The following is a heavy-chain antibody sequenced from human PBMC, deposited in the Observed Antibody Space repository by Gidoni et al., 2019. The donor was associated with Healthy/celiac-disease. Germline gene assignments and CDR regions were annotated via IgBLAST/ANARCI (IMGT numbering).Heavy chain of an antibody. D-gene: IGHD6-19*01. CDR3: AKDLEAVAWVDAFDI. Sequence: QVQLVESGGGVVQPGRSLRLSCAASGFTFSSYGMHWVRQAPGKGLEWVAVISYDGSNKYYADSVKGRFTISRDNSKNTLYLQMNSLRAEDTAVYYCAKDLEAVAWVDAFDIWGQGTMVTVSS. CDR2: ISYDGSNK. J-gene: IGHJ3*02. V-gene: IGHV3-30*18. CDR1: GFTFSSYG.